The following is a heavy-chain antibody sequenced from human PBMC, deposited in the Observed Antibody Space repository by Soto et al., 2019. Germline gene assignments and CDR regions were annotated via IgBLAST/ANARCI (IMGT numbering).Heavy chain of an antibody. V-gene: IGHV3-30*18. CDR3: AKNIAAAGNDAFDI. Sequence: GGSLRLSCAASGFTFSSYGMHWVRQAPGKGLEWVAVISYDGSNKYYADSVKGRFTISRDNSKNTLYLQMNSLRAEDTAVYYCAKNIAAAGNDAFDIWGQGTMVTVSS. CDR2: ISYDGSNK. J-gene: IGHJ3*02. CDR1: GFTFSSYG. D-gene: IGHD6-13*01.